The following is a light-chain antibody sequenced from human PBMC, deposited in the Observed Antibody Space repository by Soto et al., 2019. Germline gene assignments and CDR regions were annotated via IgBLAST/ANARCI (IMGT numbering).Light chain of an antibody. CDR1: SSDVGGYNY. J-gene: IGLJ2*01. CDR3: SAYAGSKNFVV. Sequence: QSALTQPPSASGSPGQSVTISCTGTSSDVGGYNYVSWYQQHPVKAPKLMIYEFTKRPSGVPDRFSGSKSVNTASLTVSGLQAEYEGDFCCSAYAGSKNFVVFGGGTKLTVL. V-gene: IGLV2-8*01. CDR2: EFT.